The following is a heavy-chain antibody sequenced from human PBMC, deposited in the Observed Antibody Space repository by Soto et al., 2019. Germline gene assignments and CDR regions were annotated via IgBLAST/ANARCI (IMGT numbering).Heavy chain of an antibody. CDR2: IYYSGST. D-gene: IGHD3-3*01. Sequence: ASETLSLTCTVSGGSISSGGYYWSWIRQHPGKGLEWIGYIYYSGSTYYNPSLKSRVTISVDTSKNRFSLKLSSVTAADTAVYYCARVNAPEITIFGVVNAYYYYGMDVWGQGTTVTVSS. CDR1: GGSISSGGYY. J-gene: IGHJ6*02. V-gene: IGHV4-31*03. CDR3: ARVNAPEITIFGVVNAYYYYGMDV.